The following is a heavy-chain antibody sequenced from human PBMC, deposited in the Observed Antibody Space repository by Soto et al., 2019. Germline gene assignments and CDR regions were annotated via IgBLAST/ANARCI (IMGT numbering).Heavy chain of an antibody. D-gene: IGHD3-22*01. V-gene: IGHV1-69*13. Sequence: ASAKVSCKASGGTFSSFAIICTRQAPGQGLEWMGGINPMFGTADYAQNFQGRVTVTADESTHTAYLELSSLRPEDTAVYFCASDPYYYDIGGYPSRYNWFDPWGQGTLVTVSS. J-gene: IGHJ5*02. CDR2: INPMFGTA. CDR1: GGTFSSFA. CDR3: ASDPYYYDIGGYPSRYNWFDP.